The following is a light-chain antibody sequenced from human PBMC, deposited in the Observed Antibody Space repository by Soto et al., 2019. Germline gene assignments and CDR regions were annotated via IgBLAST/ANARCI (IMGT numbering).Light chain of an antibody. V-gene: IGKV3-15*01. Sequence: EVVMTQSPATLSVSPGEGATLSCRASQSVRSNLAWYQKKPGQSHRLLIYGASTRATAVPARFSGSGSGTEFTLTISSLQSEDFAVYYCQQYDNWPLTFGVGTQVEIK. CDR3: QQYDNWPLT. J-gene: IGKJ4*01. CDR2: GAS. CDR1: QSVRSN.